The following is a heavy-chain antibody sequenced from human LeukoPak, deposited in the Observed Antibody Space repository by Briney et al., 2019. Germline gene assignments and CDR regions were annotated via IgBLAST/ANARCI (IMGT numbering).Heavy chain of an antibody. V-gene: IGHV6-1*01. Sequence: SQTLSLTYSICWYSVSFISAVCHWIRQSPSRGLEWLGRPYYRSKWFNNYAISMRSRITINPATSKNQLSLQLKSVTPEDTAYYYCGEARRRGSYYDYWGQGMLVTVSS. D-gene: IGHD2-21*01. CDR1: WYSVSFISAV. CDR2: PYYRSKWFN. CDR3: GEARRRGSYYDY. J-gene: IGHJ4*02.